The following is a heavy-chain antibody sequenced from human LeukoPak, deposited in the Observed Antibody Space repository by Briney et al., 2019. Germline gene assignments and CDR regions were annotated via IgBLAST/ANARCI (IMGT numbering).Heavy chain of an antibody. CDR2: IYNSGST. D-gene: IGHD4/OR15-4a*01. CDR3: AREPPNTDWYFDL. Sequence: PSQTLSLTCTVSGGSISSGSYYWSWIRQPPGKGLEWIGYIYNSGSTNYNPSLKSRVTISIDTSKNQFSLKLSSVTAADTAVYYCAREPPNTDWYFDLWGRGTLVTVSS. J-gene: IGHJ2*01. CDR1: GGSISSGSYY. V-gene: IGHV4-61*01.